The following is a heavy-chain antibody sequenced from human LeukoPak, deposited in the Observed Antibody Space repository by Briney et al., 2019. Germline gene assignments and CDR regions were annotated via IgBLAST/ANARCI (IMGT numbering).Heavy chain of an antibody. V-gene: IGHV3-30*18. Sequence: GGSLRLSCAASGFTFSNYAMSWVRQAPGKGLEWVAVISYDGSNKYYADSVKGRFTISRDNSKNTLYLQMNSLRAEDTAVYYCAKALYPDSSGYSLYYFDYWGQGTLVTVSS. CDR1: GFTFSNYA. CDR2: ISYDGSNK. J-gene: IGHJ4*02. CDR3: AKALYPDSSGYSLYYFDY. D-gene: IGHD3-22*01.